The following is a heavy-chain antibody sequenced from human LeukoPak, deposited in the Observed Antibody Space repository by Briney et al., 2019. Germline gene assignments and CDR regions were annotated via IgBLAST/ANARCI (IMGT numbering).Heavy chain of an antibody. V-gene: IGHV3-74*01. CDR1: GFTFSSYW. J-gene: IGHJ6*03. Sequence: AGGSLRLSCAASGFTFSSYWMHWVRQAPGKGVVWVSRINSDGSSTSYADSVKGRFTISRDNAKNTLYLQMNSLRAEDTAVYYCARVVGAAAGMDYYYYYMDVWGKGTTVTVSS. CDR3: ARVVGAAAGMDYYYYYMDV. CDR2: INSDGSST. D-gene: IGHD6-13*01.